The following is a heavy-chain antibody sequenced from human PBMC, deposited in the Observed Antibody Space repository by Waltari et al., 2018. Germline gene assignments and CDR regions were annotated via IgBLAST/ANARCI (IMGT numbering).Heavy chain of an antibody. V-gene: IGHV4-61*02. CDR2: IHSSGST. J-gene: IGHJ6*02. Sequence: QVQLQESGPGLVKPSQTLSLTCAVSGGSISRDTYYWAWIRQPAGKAVEWIGRIHSSGSTDFNPSLKSRVTIPFDTSKNQFSLKLTSVTAADAAVYYCAREGDIGVNRGTYGLDVWGQGTTVTVSS. CDR3: AREGDIGVNRGTYGLDV. CDR1: GGSISRDTYY. D-gene: IGHD2-15*01.